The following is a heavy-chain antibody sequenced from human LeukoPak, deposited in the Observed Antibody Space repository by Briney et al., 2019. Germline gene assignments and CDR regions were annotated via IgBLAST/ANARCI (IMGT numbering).Heavy chain of an antibody. CDR3: TRHDVVPVLGHGMAH. CDR1: GAYIGTYY. D-gene: IGHD2-2*01. CDR2: ISPDGYN. Sequence: SETLSLTCSASGAYIGTYYWSWMRQAPGKGLEWMGYISPDGYNLNTPSLRSRLTITRDTSENQSALILSSATAAETAVYYCTRHDVVPVLGHGMAHWGQGTTVTVAS. J-gene: IGHJ6*02. V-gene: IGHV4-59*08.